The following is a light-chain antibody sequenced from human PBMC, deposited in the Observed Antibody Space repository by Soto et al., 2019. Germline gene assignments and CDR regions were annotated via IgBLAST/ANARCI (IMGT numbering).Light chain of an antibody. V-gene: IGKV3-15*01. CDR3: QQYNNWPRWT. CDR1: QSVSSN. J-gene: IGKJ1*01. Sequence: EIVMTQSPATLSVSPGERATLSCRASQSVSSNLAWYQQKPGQAPRLLIYGASTRATGIPARFSGSGSGTEFTLTTSSLQSEDFAVDYCQQYNNWPRWTFGQGTKVEIK. CDR2: GAS.